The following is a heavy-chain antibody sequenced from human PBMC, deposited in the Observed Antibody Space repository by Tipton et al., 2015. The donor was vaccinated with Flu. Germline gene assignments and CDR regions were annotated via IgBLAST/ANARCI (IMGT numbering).Heavy chain of an antibody. CDR3: ARSIIVVPAEGYYYGLDV. V-gene: IGHV4-61*02. CDR1: GGSVSNGTYY. CDR2: IYTSGIT. Sequence: LRLSCTVSGGSVSNGTYYWSWIRQPAGKALEWIGRIYTSGITNYNPSLKSRVTISVDTSKNQFSLRLSSVTAADTAVYYCARSIIVVPAEGYYYGLDVWGQGTTVTVSS. J-gene: IGHJ6*02. D-gene: IGHD2-15*01.